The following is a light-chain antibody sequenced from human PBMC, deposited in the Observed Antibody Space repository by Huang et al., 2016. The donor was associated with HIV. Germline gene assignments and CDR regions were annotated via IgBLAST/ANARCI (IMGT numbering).Light chain of an antibody. J-gene: IGKJ1*01. V-gene: IGKV3-15*01. Sequence: EIVMTQSPATLSVSPGERATLSCRASQSISNDLAWYQQKPGQAPRLLVYGASNRPTGIPGGFSGSGSGTEFTLTISSLQSEDFAVYYCQQYNDWPWTFGQGTKVEIK. CDR2: GAS. CDR3: QQYNDWPWT. CDR1: QSISND.